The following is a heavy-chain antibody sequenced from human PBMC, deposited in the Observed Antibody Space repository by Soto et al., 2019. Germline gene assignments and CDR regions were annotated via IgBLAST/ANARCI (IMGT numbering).Heavy chain of an antibody. V-gene: IGHV4-59*08. Sequence: SETLSLTCTVSGGSISSYYWSWIRQPPGKGLEWIGYIYYSGSTNYNPSLKSRVTISVDTSKNQFSLKLSSVTAADTAVYYCARQIPRYSGYDRVCYMDVWDKGTTVTVSS. CDR3: ARQIPRYSGYDRVCYMDV. CDR2: IYYSGST. CDR1: GGSISSYY. D-gene: IGHD5-12*01. J-gene: IGHJ6*03.